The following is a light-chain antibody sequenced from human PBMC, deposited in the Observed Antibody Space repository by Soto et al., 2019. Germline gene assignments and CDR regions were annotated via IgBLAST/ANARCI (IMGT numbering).Light chain of an antibody. J-gene: IGKJ3*01. CDR3: QHYGNSPFT. CDR2: GVS. V-gene: IGKV3-20*01. CDR1: QSVTGSY. Sequence: EVVLTQSPGTLSLSPGEGATLSCRASQSVTGSYLAWYQQKPGQAPRLLIYGVSSRATGIPDRFSGSGSGSDFTLTISGLEPEDFAMYYCQHYGNSPFTFGPGTKVDIK.